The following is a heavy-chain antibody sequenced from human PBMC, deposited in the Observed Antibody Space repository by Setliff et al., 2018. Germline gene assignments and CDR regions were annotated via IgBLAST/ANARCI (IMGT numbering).Heavy chain of an antibody. CDR2: IFSNDQE. CDR1: GFSLSNVGMG. J-gene: IGHJ3*02. CDR3: ARDHSGWYGGAFDI. D-gene: IGHD6-19*01. Sequence: SGPTLVNPTETLTLTCTVSGFSLSNVGMGVTWIRQPPGKALEWLGHIFSNDQESYNSSLKSRVTISKDTSKSQVALTMTNMDPVDTATYFCARDHSGWYGGAFDIWGPGTMVTVSS. V-gene: IGHV2-26*01.